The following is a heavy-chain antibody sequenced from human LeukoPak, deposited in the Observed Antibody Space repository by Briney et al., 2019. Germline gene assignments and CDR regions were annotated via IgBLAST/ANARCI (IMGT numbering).Heavy chain of an antibody. Sequence: RAGGSLRLSCAASGFTFSSYAMSWVRQAPGKGLEWVSAISGSGGSTYYADSVKGRFTISRDNSKNTLYLQMNSLRAEDTVVYYCAKDLVDTAMVKDYWGQGTLVTVSS. CDR2: ISGSGGST. V-gene: IGHV3-23*01. J-gene: IGHJ4*02. CDR3: AKDLVDTAMVKDY. CDR1: GFTFSSYA. D-gene: IGHD5-18*01.